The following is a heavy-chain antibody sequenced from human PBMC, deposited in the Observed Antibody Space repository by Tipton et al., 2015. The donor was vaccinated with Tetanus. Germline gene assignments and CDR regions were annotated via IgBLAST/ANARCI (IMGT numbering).Heavy chain of an antibody. CDR3: ARVHTPGLLGRYPLDY. CDR2: ITSSSSTI. Sequence: SLRLSCAASGFTFSSYNMNWVRQAPGKGLEWVSYITSSSSTIYYADSVKGRFTISRANASNSLYLQMNSLRGDDTGVYFCARVHTPGLLGRYPLDYWGQGTLVTVSS. D-gene: IGHD3-9*01. J-gene: IGHJ4*02. V-gene: IGHV3-48*04. CDR1: GFTFSSYN.